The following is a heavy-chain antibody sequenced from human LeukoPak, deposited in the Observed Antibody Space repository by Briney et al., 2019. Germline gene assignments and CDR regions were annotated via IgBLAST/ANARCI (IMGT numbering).Heavy chain of an antibody. V-gene: IGHV3-21*01. CDR3: ARNAGSYYPYFYYYYMDV. J-gene: IGHJ6*03. Sequence: GGSLRLSCAASGFTFSSYSMNWVRQAPGKGLEWVSSISSSSSYIYYADSVKGRFTISRDNAKNSLYLQMNSLRAEDTAVYYRARNAGSYYPYFYYYYMDVWGKGTTVTVSS. CDR1: GFTFSSYS. D-gene: IGHD1-26*01. CDR2: ISSSSSYI.